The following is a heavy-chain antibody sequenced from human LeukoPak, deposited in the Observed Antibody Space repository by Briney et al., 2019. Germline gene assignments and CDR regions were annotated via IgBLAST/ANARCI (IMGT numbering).Heavy chain of an antibody. Sequence: GGSLRLSCVASGFTFSNYARDWVRQAPGKGLEWVAFISYDGSNKHYADSVKGRFTISRDDSKTTVYLLMNSLRAEDTAVNYYARVVAHLYFHYGLDLWPEGTTVTVSS. J-gene: IGHJ6*01. CDR1: GFTFSNYA. CDR3: ARVVAHLYFHYGLDL. CDR2: ISYDGSNK. D-gene: IGHD2-15*01. V-gene: IGHV3-30-3*01.